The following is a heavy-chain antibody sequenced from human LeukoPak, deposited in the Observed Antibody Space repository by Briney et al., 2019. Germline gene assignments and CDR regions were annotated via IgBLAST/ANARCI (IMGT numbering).Heavy chain of an antibody. J-gene: IGHJ3*02. CDR3: ARDHRNRVLRYFDWLSKAFDI. CDR2: MNPNSGNT. D-gene: IGHD3-9*01. CDR1: GYSFSNHD. V-gene: IGHV1-8*01. Sequence: ASVKVSCKASGYSFSNHDINWVRQVPGHGLEWMGWMNPNSGNTGYAQKLQGRVTMTTDTSTSTAYMELRSLRSDDTAVYYCARDHRNRVLRYFDWLSKAFDIWGQGTMVTVSS.